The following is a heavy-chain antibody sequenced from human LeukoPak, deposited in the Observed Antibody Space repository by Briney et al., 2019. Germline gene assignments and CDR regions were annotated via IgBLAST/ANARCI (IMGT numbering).Heavy chain of an antibody. CDR2: IYYSGST. J-gene: IGHJ3*02. D-gene: IGHD4-17*01. CDR3: VRYRSSDYGHGAFGI. V-gene: IGHV4-39*01. CDR1: GGSISSSTYD. Sequence: SETLSLTPTLSGGSISSSTYDGGSIRQPPGKGLEWIASIYYSGSTHYNPSLKSRVIISVDTSKNQFSLQLSSVTAGDTAVYYCVRYRSSDYGHGAFGIWGQGTLVTVSS.